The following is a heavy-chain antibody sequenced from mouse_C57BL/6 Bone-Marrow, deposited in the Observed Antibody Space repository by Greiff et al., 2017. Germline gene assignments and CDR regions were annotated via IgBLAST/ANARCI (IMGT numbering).Heavy chain of an antibody. CDR2: IDPSDSYT. J-gene: IGHJ2*01. Sequence: QVQLQQPGAELVKPGASVKLSCKASGYTFTSYWMQWVKQRPGQGLEWIGEIDPSDSYTNYNQKFKGKATLTVDTSSSTAYMQLSSLTSEDSAVYYCAREAYYCDYWGQGTTLTVSS. V-gene: IGHV1-50*01. CDR1: GYTFTSYW. CDR3: AREAYYCDY.